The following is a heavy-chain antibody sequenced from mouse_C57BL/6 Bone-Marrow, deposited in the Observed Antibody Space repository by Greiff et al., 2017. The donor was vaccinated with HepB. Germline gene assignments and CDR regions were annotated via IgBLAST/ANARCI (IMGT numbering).Heavy chain of an antibody. Sequence: EVQLQQSGPELVKPGASVKISCKASGYTFTDYYMNWVKQSHGKSLEWIGDINPNNGGTSYNQKFKGKATLTVDKSSSTAYMELCSLTSEDSAVYYCARSGGLWYFDVWGTGTTVTVSS. J-gene: IGHJ1*03. V-gene: IGHV1-26*01. D-gene: IGHD3-2*02. CDR1: GYTFTDYY. CDR3: ARSGGLWYFDV. CDR2: INPNNGGT.